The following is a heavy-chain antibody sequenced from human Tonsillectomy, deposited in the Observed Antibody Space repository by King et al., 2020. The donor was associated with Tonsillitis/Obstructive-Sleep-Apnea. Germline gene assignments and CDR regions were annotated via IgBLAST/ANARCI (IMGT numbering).Heavy chain of an antibody. D-gene: IGHD2-2*01. CDR3: ARGYCSSTSCYLRYYYYYMDV. CDR1: GFTFSSYS. Sequence: DVQLVESGGGLVQPGGSLRLSCAASGFTFSSYSMNWVRQAPGKGLEWVSYISSSSSTIYYADSVKGRFTISRDNSKNSLSLQMNSQRDEDTAVYYCARGYCSSTSCYLRYYYYYMDVWGKGTTVTVSS. CDR2: ISSSSSTI. V-gene: IGHV3-48*02. J-gene: IGHJ6*03.